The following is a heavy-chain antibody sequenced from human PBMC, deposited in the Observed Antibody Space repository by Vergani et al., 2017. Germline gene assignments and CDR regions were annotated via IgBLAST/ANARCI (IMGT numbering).Heavy chain of an antibody. CDR2: MNPNSGNT. Sequence: QVQLVQSAAEVKKPGASVKVSCKASVYTFTTYDINWVRQATGQGLEWMGWMNPNSGNTGYAQKFQGRVTMTRKTSITTAYMELSSLRSDDTAVYFCVTGRGIYWVQGTLVTVST. V-gene: IGHV1-8*01. CDR3: VTGRGIY. J-gene: IGHJ4*02. D-gene: IGHD6-13*01. CDR1: VYTFTTYD.